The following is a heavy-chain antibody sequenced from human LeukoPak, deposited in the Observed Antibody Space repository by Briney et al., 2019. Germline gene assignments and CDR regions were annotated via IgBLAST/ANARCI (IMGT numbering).Heavy chain of an antibody. J-gene: IGHJ4*02. D-gene: IGHD6-19*01. CDR2: ISVVSRT. Sequence: GGSLTLSCAAFGFTFSTFALSWFRQAPGKGLEWVSAISVVSRTYYAGSVKGRFAISRDNSENTLFLHMNSLRTEDTAIYFCAKEVPGPGWYTVDYWGQGTLVTVSS. V-gene: IGHV3-23*01. CDR3: AKEVPGPGWYTVDY. CDR1: GFTFSTFA.